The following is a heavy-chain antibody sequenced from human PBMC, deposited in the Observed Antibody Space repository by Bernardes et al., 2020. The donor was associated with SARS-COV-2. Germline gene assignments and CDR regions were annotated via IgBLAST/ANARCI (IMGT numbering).Heavy chain of an antibody. Sequence: SLRLSGAASGSTVVVNYMNWVRHPPVQGPEWISVIFSGCDAFYAESVKGRFTISRDNSKNTLYLQMNSLRAEDTAVYYCARDPVGAYYVDSWGQGTLVAVST. CDR1: GSTVVVNY. CDR2: IFSGCDA. V-gene: IGHV3-66*01. D-gene: IGHD1-26*01. CDR3: ARDPVGAYYVDS. J-gene: IGHJ4*02.